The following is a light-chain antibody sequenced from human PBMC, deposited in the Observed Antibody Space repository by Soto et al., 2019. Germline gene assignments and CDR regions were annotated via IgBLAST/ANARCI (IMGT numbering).Light chain of an antibody. CDR3: SSYTSSSTLEV. CDR1: SSDVGGYNY. CDR2: EVS. V-gene: IGLV2-14*01. Sequence: QSALTQPASVSGSPGQSITISCTGTSSDVGGYNYVSWYQQYPGKAPKFMIYEVSNRPSGVSNRFSGSKSGNTASLTISGLQAADEANYYCSSYTSSSTLEVFGTGTKLTVL. J-gene: IGLJ1*01.